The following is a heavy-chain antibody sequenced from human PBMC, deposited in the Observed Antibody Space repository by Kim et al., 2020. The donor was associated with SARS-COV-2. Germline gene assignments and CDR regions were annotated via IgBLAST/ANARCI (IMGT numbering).Heavy chain of an antibody. Sequence: GGSLRLSCAASGFTVSSNYMSWVRQASGKGLEWVSVIYSGGRTYYADSVKGRFTISRDNSKNTLYLQMNSLRAEDTAVYYCARDLNPDDRGYFGNWGQGTLVTVSS. CDR2: IYSGGRT. V-gene: IGHV3-53*01. J-gene: IGHJ4*02. D-gene: IGHD3-22*01. CDR1: GFTVSSNY. CDR3: ARDLNPDDRGYFGN.